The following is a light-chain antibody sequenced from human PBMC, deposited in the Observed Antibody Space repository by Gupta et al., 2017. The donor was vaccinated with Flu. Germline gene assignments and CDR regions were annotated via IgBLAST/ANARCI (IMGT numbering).Light chain of an antibody. V-gene: IGLV4-60*03. Sequence: PVGTDSAASSAPRGSSVRPDGSQHGGHSNFIIAWHQQQLVKAPRYLMKIESNGTYKTGSGVPGRFSGSSSGADLYRIISKVKSEDEADYYCETWGTSSGGFGTGTKRTVL. CDR2: IESNGTY. J-gene: IGLJ1*01. CDR3: ETWGTSSGG. CDR1: GGHSNFI.